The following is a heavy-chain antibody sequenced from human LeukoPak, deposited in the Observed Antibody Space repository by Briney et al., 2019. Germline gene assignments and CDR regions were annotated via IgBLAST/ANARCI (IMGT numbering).Heavy chain of an antibody. D-gene: IGHD6-19*01. CDR2: IIPIFGTA. Sequence: SVKVSCKASGGTFSSYAISWVRQAPGQGLEWMGGIIPIFGTANYAQKFQGRVTITADESTSTAYMELSSLRSEDTAVYYCARSASSGWYFDYWGQGTLVTVSS. CDR3: ARSASSGWYFDY. J-gene: IGHJ4*02. V-gene: IGHV1-69*13. CDR1: GGTFSSYA.